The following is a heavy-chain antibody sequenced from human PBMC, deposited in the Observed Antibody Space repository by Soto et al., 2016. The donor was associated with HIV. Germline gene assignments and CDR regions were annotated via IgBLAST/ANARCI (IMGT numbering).Heavy chain of an antibody. J-gene: IGHJ4*02. CDR2: INPNSGGT. Sequence: QVQLVQSGAEVKKPGASVKVSCKASGYSFTGYYMHWVRQAPGQGLEWMGWINPNSGGTKYARKFQGRVTMTRDTSNTTAHMELSRLKSDDTAVYYCVGYGYWGQGTLVTVSS. D-gene: IGHD3-10*01. CDR1: GYSFTGYY. V-gene: IGHV1-2*02. CDR3: VGYGY.